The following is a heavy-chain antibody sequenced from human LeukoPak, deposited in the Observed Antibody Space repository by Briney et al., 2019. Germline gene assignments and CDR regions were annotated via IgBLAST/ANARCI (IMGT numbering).Heavy chain of an antibody. CDR2: IIPIFGTA. CDR3: ARATYYDFWSGYSIDY. V-gene: IGHV1-69*13. Sequence: SVKVSCKASGGTFSSYAISWVRQAPGQGLEWMGGIIPIFGTANYEQKFQGRVTITADESTSTAYMELSSLRSEDTAVYYCARATYYDFWSGYSIDYWGQGTLVTVSS. CDR1: GGTFSSYA. D-gene: IGHD3-3*01. J-gene: IGHJ4*02.